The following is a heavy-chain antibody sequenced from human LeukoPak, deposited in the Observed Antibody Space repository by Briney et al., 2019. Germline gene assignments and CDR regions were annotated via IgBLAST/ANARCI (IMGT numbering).Heavy chain of an antibody. D-gene: IGHD2-8*01. Sequence: GGSLKLSCAASGFTFSGSAMHWVRQASGKGLEWVGRIRSKASSYATAYAASVKGRFTISRDDSKNTAYLQMNSLKTEDTAVYYCTRKDCTNGVCYDYWGQGTLVTVSS. V-gene: IGHV3-73*01. CDR1: GFTFSGSA. CDR2: IRSKASSYAT. CDR3: TRKDCTNGVCYDY. J-gene: IGHJ4*02.